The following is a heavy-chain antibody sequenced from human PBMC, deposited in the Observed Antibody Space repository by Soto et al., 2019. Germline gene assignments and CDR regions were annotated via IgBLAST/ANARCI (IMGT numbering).Heavy chain of an antibody. Sequence: PGGSLRLSCAASGFTFNNYGMHWVRQAPGKGLEWVAVLSYDGGDKYYSDSVKGRFTISRDNFKKTLYLQLNSLRPEDTAIYYCAKDGDMAAAAYYFDYWGQGTLVTVSS. V-gene: IGHV3-30*18. CDR1: GFTFNNYG. J-gene: IGHJ4*02. D-gene: IGHD6-13*01. CDR3: AKDGDMAAAAYYFDY. CDR2: LSYDGGDK.